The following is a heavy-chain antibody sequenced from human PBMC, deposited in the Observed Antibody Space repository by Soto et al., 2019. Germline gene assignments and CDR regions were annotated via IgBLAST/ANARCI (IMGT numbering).Heavy chain of an antibody. CDR2: ISYYGSNK. Sequence: GGSLRLPFAASGFNFSSNGLHCIRQASGKGLESVAVISYYGSNKYYADSVKGRFTISRDNSKNTLYLQMNSLRAEDTAVYYCAKDSRMVRKNTVVVVAATPRKADAFDIWGQGTMVTVSS. J-gene: IGHJ3*02. CDR3: AKDSRMVRKNTVVVVAATPRKADAFDI. D-gene: IGHD2-15*01. CDR1: GFNFSSNG. V-gene: IGHV3-30*18.